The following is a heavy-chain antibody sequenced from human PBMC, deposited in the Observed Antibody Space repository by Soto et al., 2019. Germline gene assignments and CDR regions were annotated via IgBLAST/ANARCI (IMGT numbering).Heavy chain of an antibody. Sequence: PGGSLRLSCAASGFTLNRNGMHWVRQAPGKGLEWVAIISYDGRNKYYADSVKGRFTISRDNSQNTLYLQMYSLRSEDTAVYYCAKVVEVYSSRSFGKIYTRAQGSLVTVSS. V-gene: IGHV3-30*18. CDR2: ISYDGRNK. J-gene: IGHJ1*01. CDR1: GFTLNRNG. D-gene: IGHD2-21*01. CDR3: AKVVEVYSSRSFGKIYT.